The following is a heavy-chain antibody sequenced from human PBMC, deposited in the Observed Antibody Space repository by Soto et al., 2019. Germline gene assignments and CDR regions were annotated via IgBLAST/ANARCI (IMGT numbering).Heavy chain of an antibody. CDR3: AREVVTIVVEGILGYFYY. Sequence: QVQLVQYGAEVKKPGSSVKVSCKASGGTFSSYAIIWVRQAPGPGLEWMGGIIPIFGTANYAQKFQGRVTITADESTSTAYMELSSLRSEDTGVYYCAREVVTIVVEGILGYFYYWGQGNLVTVSS. CDR2: IIPIFGTA. J-gene: IGHJ4*02. V-gene: IGHV1-69*01. D-gene: IGHD2-15*01. CDR1: GGTFSSYA.